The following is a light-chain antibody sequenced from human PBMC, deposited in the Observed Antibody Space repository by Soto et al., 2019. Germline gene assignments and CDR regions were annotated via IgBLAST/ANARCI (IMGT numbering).Light chain of an antibody. J-gene: IGLJ2*01. V-gene: IGLV2-11*01. CDR1: SSDVGSYNY. CDR3: CSYSGSDSLL. Sequence: QSALTQPRSVSGSPGESVTISCSGTSSDVGSYNYVSWYLQYPGKTPKVMIYDVSERPSEVPVRFSGSKSGNTASLTISGLQAEDEAEYFCCSYSGSDSLLFGGGTKLTVL. CDR2: DVS.